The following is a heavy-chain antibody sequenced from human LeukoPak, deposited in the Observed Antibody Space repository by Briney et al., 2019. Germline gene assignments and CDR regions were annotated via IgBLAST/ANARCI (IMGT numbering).Heavy chain of an antibody. D-gene: IGHD5-24*01. CDR1: GFTFSDHY. CDR3: AREETATTRGPYFGY. V-gene: IGHV3-72*01. CDR2: TRNKANSYST. Sequence: PGGSLRLSCAASGFTFSDHYMDWVRQTPGKGLEWIGRTRNKANSYSTEYAASVKGRFTISRDESKNSLYLQMSSLKTEDTAVYFCAREETATTRGPYFGYWGQGTLVTVSS. J-gene: IGHJ4*02.